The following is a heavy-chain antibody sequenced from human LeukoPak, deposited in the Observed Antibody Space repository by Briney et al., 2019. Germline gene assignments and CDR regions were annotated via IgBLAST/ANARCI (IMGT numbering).Heavy chain of an antibody. Sequence: PGGSLRLSCAASGFISSTYSMNWVRQAPGKGLEWVSYISSSGSTIYYADSVKGRFTISRDNANYSLSLQMNGLRAEDTAVYYCARGGLGSWTFDSWGRGTLVTVSS. D-gene: IGHD1-26*01. CDR2: ISSSGSTI. CDR3: ARGGLGSWTFDS. J-gene: IGHJ4*02. V-gene: IGHV3-48*04. CDR1: GFISSTYS.